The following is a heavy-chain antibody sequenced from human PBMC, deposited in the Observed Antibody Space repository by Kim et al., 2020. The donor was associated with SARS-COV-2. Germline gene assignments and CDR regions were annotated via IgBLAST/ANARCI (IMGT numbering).Heavy chain of an antibody. CDR1: GGSISSGDYY. J-gene: IGHJ4*02. CDR3: ARGSESGIMAALMSPPDY. V-gene: IGHV4-30-4*01. CDR2: IYYSGST. Sequence: SETLSLTCTVSGGSISSGDYYWSWIRQPPGKGLEWIGYIYYSGSTYYNPSLKSRVTISVDTSKNQFSLKLSSVTAADTAVYYCARGSESGIMAALMSPPDYWGQGTLVTVSS. D-gene: IGHD3-16*01.